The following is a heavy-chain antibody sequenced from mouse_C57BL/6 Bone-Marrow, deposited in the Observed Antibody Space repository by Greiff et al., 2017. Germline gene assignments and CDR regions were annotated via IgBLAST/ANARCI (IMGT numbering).Heavy chain of an antibody. CDR3: ARWGTAVLDY. V-gene: IGHV5-9*01. Sequence: EVKLVESGGALLLPGGSQQLSCPASGFPFCRSPMSCSRQTPEKRLEWVATISGGGGNTYYPDSVKGRFTISRDNAKNTLYLQMSSLRSEDTALYYCARWGTAVLDYWSQGTT. CDR2: ISGGGGNT. CDR1: GFPFCRSP. D-gene: IGHD1-1*01. J-gene: IGHJ2*01.